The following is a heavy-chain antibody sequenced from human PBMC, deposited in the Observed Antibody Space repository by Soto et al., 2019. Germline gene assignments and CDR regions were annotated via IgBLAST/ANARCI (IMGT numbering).Heavy chain of an antibody. CDR2: IIPIFGTA. CDR3: AIDGHPYYYYDSSGYYVGYFQH. V-gene: IGHV1-69*01. J-gene: IGHJ1*01. Sequence: QVQLVQAGAEVKKPGSSVKVSCKASGGTCSSYAISWVRQAPGQGLEWMGGIIPIFGTANYAQKFQGRVTITADESKSTAYMELSSLRSEDTAVYYCAIDGHPYYYYDSSGYYVGYFQHWGQGTLVTVSS. D-gene: IGHD3-22*01. CDR1: GGTCSSYA.